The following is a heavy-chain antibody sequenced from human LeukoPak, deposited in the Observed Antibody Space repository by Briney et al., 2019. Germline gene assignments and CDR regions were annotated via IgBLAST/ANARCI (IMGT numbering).Heavy chain of an antibody. CDR3: AKPAYCGGDCYSSPFQH. D-gene: IGHD2-21*02. CDR2: VSYDGGKK. J-gene: IGHJ1*01. V-gene: IGHV3-30*18. CDR1: GFTFSSSG. Sequence: GGSLRLSCAASGFTFSSSGMHWVRQAPGKRLHCVAFVSYDGGKKYYADSVKGRFTISRDNSKNTLYLQMNSLRAEDTAVYYCAKPAYCGGDCYSSPFQHWGQGTLVTVSS.